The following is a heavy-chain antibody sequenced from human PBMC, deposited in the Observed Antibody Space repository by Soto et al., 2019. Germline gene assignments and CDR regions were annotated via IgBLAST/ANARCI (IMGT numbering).Heavy chain of an antibody. Sequence: GGSLRLSCTASGFNFSNYAMRWVRQAPGKGLEWVAAISGSGGSTYYADSVKGRFTISRDNSKNTLYLQMNSLRAEDTAVYYSAKAPWNDDFNFDYWGQGTLVTVSS. CDR3: AKAPWNDDFNFDY. D-gene: IGHD1-1*01. CDR2: ISGSGGST. CDR1: GFNFSNYA. V-gene: IGHV3-23*01. J-gene: IGHJ4*02.